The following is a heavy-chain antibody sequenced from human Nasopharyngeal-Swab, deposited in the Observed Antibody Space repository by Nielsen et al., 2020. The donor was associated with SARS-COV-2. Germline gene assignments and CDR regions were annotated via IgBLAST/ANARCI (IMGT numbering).Heavy chain of an antibody. V-gene: IGHV3-21*01. Sequence: WIRQPPGKGLEWVSSISSSSSYIYYADSVEGRFTISRDNAKNSLYLQMNSLRAEDTAVYYCARDKSVRNWGQGTLVTVSS. CDR2: ISSSSSYI. CDR3: ARDKSVRN. D-gene: IGHD3-22*01. J-gene: IGHJ4*02.